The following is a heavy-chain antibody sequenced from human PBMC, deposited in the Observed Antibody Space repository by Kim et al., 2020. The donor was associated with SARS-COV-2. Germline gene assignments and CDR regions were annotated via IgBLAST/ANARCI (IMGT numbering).Heavy chain of an antibody. V-gene: IGHV3-74*01. J-gene: IGHJ3*02. CDR3: ARNYDYVWGSYAFDI. CDR1: GFTFSSYW. Sequence: GGSLRLSCAASGFTFSSYWMHWVRQAPGKGLVWVSRINSDGSSTSYADSVKGRFTISRDNAKNTLYLQMNSLRAEDTAVYYCARNYDYVWGSYAFDIWGQGTMVTVSS. CDR2: INSDGSST. D-gene: IGHD3-16*01.